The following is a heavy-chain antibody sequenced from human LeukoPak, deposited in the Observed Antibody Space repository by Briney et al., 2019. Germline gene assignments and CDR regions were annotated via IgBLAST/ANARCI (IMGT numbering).Heavy chain of an antibody. J-gene: IGHJ2*01. CDR3: ARDPQRWQQLPHYWYFDL. Sequence: GGSLRLSCATSGSIFTTYGIHWVRQAPGKGLEWVAVISYDGSNEFYTDTVKGRFTMSRDNSKNTLYLQMNSLSSDDTAVYYCARDPQRWQQLPHYWYFDLCGRGTLVIVSS. CDR2: ISYDGSNE. CDR1: GSIFTTYG. D-gene: IGHD5-24*01. V-gene: IGHV3-30*03.